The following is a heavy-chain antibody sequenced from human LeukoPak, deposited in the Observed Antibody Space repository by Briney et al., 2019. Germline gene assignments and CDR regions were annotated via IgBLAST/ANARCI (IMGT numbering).Heavy chain of an antibody. D-gene: IGHD5-18*01. V-gene: IGHV4-4*07. CDR1: GGSISSYY. CDR2: IYTSGST. Sequence: SGTLSLTCTVSGGSISSYYWSWIRQPAGKGLEWIGRIYTSGSTNYNPSLKSRVTMSVDTSKNQFSLKLSSVTAADTAVYYCATGGYSYGYYYYYMDVWGKGTTVTVSS. J-gene: IGHJ6*03. CDR3: ATGGYSYGYYYYYMDV.